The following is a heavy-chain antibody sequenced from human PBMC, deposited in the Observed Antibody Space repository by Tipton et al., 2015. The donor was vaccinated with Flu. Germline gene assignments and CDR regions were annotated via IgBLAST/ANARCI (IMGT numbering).Heavy chain of an antibody. V-gene: IGHV4-39*07. CDR3: ARSTYYYGSGSSDY. Sequence: TLSLTCNVSGGSISSSSDYWGWIRQPPGKGLEWIGCISHSGRTYYNPSLKSRVTISVDTAKNQFSQRLSSVTAADTAVYYCARSTYYYGSGSSDYWGQGTLVAVSS. CDR2: ISHSGRT. J-gene: IGHJ4*02. D-gene: IGHD3-10*01. CDR1: GGSISSSSDY.